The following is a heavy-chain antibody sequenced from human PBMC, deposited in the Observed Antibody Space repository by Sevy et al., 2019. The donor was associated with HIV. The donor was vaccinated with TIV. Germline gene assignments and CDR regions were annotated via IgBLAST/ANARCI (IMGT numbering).Heavy chain of an antibody. D-gene: IGHD3-3*01. CDR2: ISGSGGST. Sequence: GGSLRLSCAASGFTFSSYAMSWVRQAPGKGLEWISAISGSGGSTYYADSVKGRFTISRDNSKNTLYLQMNSLRAEDTAVYYCAKTRITIFGVVSSGAEYFQHWGQGTLVTVSS. J-gene: IGHJ1*01. CDR1: GFTFSSYA. CDR3: AKTRITIFGVVSSGAEYFQH. V-gene: IGHV3-23*01.